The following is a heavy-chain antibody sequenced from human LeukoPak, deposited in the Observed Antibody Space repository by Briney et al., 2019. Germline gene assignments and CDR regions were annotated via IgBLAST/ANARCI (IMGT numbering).Heavy chain of an antibody. CDR2: IRSNSDGGTI. CDR3: ARDPTSKANAPDWYFDL. Sequence: GGSLRLSCATSGFSFYNAWMNWVRQAPGKGLEWVGRIRSNSDGGTIDYAAPVKGRFTLSRDDSKDTLYLQMDSLRGDDSAVYYCARDPTSKANAPDWYFDLRGRGTLVIVSS. J-gene: IGHJ2*01. V-gene: IGHV3-15*07. CDR1: GFSFYNAW. D-gene: IGHD2-2*01.